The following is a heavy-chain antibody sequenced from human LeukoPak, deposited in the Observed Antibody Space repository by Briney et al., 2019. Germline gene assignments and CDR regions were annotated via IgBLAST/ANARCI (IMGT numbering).Heavy chain of an antibody. CDR3: ARDHDSSGIYYRGTFDI. J-gene: IGHJ3*02. V-gene: IGHV4-4*07. D-gene: IGHD3-22*01. Sequence: SETLSLTCTVSGGSIRGYSWSWIRQPAGRGLEWIGRIYPSGDTDYSPSLQSLITMSVDTSKNQFSLKLSSVTAADTAVYYCARDHDSSGIYYRGTFDIWGRGTMVTVSS. CDR1: GGSIRGYS. CDR2: IYPSGDT.